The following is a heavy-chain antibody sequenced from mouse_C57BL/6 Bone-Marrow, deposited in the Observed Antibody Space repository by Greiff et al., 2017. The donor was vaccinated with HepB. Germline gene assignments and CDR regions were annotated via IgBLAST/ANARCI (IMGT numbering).Heavy chain of an antibody. CDR1: GFTFSSYG. Sequence: VQRVESGGDLVKPGGSLKLSCAASGFTFSSYGMSWVRQTPDKRLEWVATISSGGSYTYYPDSVKGRFTISRDNAKNTLYLQMSSLKSEDTAMYYCARQPYGNYFDYWGQGTTLTVSS. CDR2: ISSGGSYT. V-gene: IGHV5-6*01. J-gene: IGHJ2*01. D-gene: IGHD2-1*01. CDR3: ARQPYGNYFDY.